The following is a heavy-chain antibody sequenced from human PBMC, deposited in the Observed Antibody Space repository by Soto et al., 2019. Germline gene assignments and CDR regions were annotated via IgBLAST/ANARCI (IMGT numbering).Heavy chain of an antibody. CDR3: ARAGDGYILRVDY. V-gene: IGHV4-31*03. J-gene: IGHJ4*02. CDR1: GGSISSGGYY. D-gene: IGHD5-12*01. Sequence: PSETLSLTCTVSGGSISSGGYYWSWIRQHPGKGLEWIGYIYYSGSTYYNPSLKSRVTISVDTSKNQFSLKLSSVTAADTAVYYCARAGDGYILRVDYWGQGTLVTVSS. CDR2: IYYSGST.